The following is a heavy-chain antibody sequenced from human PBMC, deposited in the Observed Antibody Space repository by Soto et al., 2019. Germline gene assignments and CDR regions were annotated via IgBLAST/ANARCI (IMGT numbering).Heavy chain of an antibody. CDR2: ISGSGGST. J-gene: IGHJ4*02. V-gene: IGHV3-23*01. CDR1: GFTFSSYA. D-gene: IGHD3-22*01. Sequence: PGGSLRLSCAASGFTFSSYAMSWVRRAPGKGLEWVSAISGSGGSTYYADSVKGRFTISRDNSKNTLYLQMNSLRAEDTAVYYCAKDDLNYYDSSGYLDWGQGTLVTVSS. CDR3: AKDDLNYYDSSGYLD.